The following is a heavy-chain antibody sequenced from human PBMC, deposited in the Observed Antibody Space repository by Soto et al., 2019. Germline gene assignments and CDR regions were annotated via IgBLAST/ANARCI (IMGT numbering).Heavy chain of an antibody. Sequence: PSETLSLTCAVYGGSFSGYYWSWIRQPPGKGLEWIGEINHSGSTNYNPSLKSRVTISVDTSKNQFSLKLSSVTAADTAVYYCARGRMRPRGDYRYYYYYYMDVWGKGTTVTVSS. V-gene: IGHV4-34*01. D-gene: IGHD4-17*01. CDR3: ARGRMRPRGDYRYYYYYYMDV. CDR1: GGSFSGYY. CDR2: INHSGST. J-gene: IGHJ6*03.